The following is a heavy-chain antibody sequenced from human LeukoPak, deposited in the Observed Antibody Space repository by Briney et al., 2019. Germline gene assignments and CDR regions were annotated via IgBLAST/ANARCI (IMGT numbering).Heavy chain of an antibody. CDR1: VFIYRNYW. J-gene: IGHJ4*02. V-gene: IGHV3-7*01. CDR3: ARYGGSYYFDN. Sequence: GVSVRLFCAASVFIYRNYWMSWVREASGKALECVGNIRQDGSERYYVDSVKGRFTISSDNAKNTLYLQMNSLRAEDTAVFYCARYGGSYYFDNWGQGTLVTVSS. CDR2: IRQDGSER. D-gene: IGHD1-26*01.